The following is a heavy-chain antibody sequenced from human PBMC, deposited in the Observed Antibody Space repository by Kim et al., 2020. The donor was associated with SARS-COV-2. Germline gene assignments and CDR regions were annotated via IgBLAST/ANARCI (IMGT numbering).Heavy chain of an antibody. D-gene: IGHD4-17*01. CDR3: ARRSVNQYNWFDT. J-gene: IGHJ5*02. V-gene: IGHV4-34*01. Sequence: NHNPPLKSRVTISVDTPKKQFSLELSSVTAADTAVYYCARRSVNQYNWFDTWGQGTLVTVSS.